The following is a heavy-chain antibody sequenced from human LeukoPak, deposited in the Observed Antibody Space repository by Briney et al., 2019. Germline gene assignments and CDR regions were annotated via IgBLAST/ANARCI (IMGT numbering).Heavy chain of an antibody. D-gene: IGHD3-22*01. J-gene: IGHJ3*02. CDR1: GYTFTSYD. CDR3: AILGYDQDAFDI. CDR2: MNPNSGNT. Sequence: ASVKVSCKASGYTFTSYDINWVRQATGQGLEWMGWMNPNSGNTGYAQKFQGRVTMTRNTSISTAYMELSSLRSEDMAVYYCAILGYDQDAFDIWGQGTMVTVSS. V-gene: IGHV1-8*01.